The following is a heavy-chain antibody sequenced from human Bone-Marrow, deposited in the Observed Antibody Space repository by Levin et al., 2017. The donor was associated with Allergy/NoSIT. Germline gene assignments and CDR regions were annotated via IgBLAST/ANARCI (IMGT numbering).Heavy chain of an antibody. J-gene: IGHJ6*02. D-gene: IGHD3-10*01. CDR2: INTNNGNP. CDR3: ASDITVRGSKAMDV. Sequence: ASVKVSCKASGYTFTSYAINWLRQAPGQGPEWMGWINTNNGNPRYAQGFTGRFVFSLDTSVSTANLQISSLKAEDTAVYYCASDITVRGSKAMDVWAQGTTVTVSS. CDR1: GYTFTSYA. V-gene: IGHV7-4-1*02.